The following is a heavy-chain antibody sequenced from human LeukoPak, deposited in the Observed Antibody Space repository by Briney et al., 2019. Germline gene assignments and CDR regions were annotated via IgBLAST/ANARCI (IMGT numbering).Heavy chain of an antibody. CDR2: IFPGDSDT. Sequence: GESLKISCKGSGYSFTNYWIGWVRQMPGKGLEWMGIIFPGDSDTRYSPSFQGQATISADKSISIAYLQWSSLKASDTAMYYCARGAYDYGGNFDYWGQGTLVTVSS. V-gene: IGHV5-51*01. CDR3: ARGAYDYGGNFDY. J-gene: IGHJ4*02. CDR1: GYSFTNYW. D-gene: IGHD4-23*01.